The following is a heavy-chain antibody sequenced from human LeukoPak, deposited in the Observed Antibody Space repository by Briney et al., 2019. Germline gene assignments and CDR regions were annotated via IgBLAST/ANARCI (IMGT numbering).Heavy chain of an antibody. J-gene: IGHJ4*02. V-gene: IGHV3-74*01. D-gene: IGHD1-26*01. CDR3: ARDEKIVGASGQAD. CDR1: GFTFETYR. CDR2: INTGWGDT. Sequence: PGGSLTLSCAASGFTFETYRMLWLRQAPGKGLVGVSNINTGWGDTIHADSVKGRFTISRENAKNTLFLQMNSLRAEDTAVYYCARDEKIVGASGQADWGQGTLVSVSS.